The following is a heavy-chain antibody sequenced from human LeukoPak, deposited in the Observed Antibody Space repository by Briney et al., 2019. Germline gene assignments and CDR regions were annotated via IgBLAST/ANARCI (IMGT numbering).Heavy chain of an antibody. D-gene: IGHD2-15*01. Sequence: SETLSLTCTVSGGSISSGGYYWSWIRQHPGRGLEWIGYIYYSGSTYYNPSLKSRVTISVDTSKNQFSLKLSSVTAADTTVYYCAREGLGVPNWFDPWGQGTLVTVSS. V-gene: IGHV4-31*03. J-gene: IGHJ5*02. CDR1: GGSISSGGYY. CDR2: IYYSGST. CDR3: AREGLGVPNWFDP.